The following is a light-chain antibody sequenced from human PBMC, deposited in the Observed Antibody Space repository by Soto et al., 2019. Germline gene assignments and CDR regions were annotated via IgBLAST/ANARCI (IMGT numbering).Light chain of an antibody. CDR1: QSVNIY. CDR3: QQRSNWPPVT. CDR2: DAS. V-gene: IGKV3-11*01. J-gene: IGKJ4*01. Sequence: EIVMTQSPATLSVSPGERATLSCRASQSVNIYLAWYQQKPGQAPRLLIYDASNRASGIPARFSGSGSGTDFTLTISSLDPEDFAVYYCQQRSNWPPVTFGGGTKVDIK.